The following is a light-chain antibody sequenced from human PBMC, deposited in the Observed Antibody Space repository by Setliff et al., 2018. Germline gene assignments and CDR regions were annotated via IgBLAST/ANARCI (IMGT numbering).Light chain of an antibody. J-gene: IGKJ1*01. CDR3: QHYGRTLWT. CDR2: GAS. CDR1: QSINNNY. Sequence: EIVLTQSPGTLSVSPGERATLSCRASQSINNNYFAWYQQRPGQAPKLLIYGASSTATGVPDRFTGSGSETDFTLTISRLEPEDSAVYYCQHYGRTLWTFGQGTKVDIK. V-gene: IGKV3-20*01.